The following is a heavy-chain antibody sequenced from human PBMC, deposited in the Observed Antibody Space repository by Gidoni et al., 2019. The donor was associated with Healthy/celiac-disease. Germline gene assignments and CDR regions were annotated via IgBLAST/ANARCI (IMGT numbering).Heavy chain of an antibody. V-gene: IGHV3-48*02. CDR1: GFTFSSYS. CDR2: ISSSSSTI. CDR3: ARIQEGYSYGDWYFDL. D-gene: IGHD5-18*01. J-gene: IGHJ2*01. Sequence: EVQLVESGGGLVQPGGSLSLSCAASGFTFSSYSMNWVRQAPGKGLDWVSYISSSSSTIYYADSVKGRFTISRDNAKNSLYLQMNSLRDEDTAVYYCARIQEGYSYGDWYFDLWGRGTLVTVSS.